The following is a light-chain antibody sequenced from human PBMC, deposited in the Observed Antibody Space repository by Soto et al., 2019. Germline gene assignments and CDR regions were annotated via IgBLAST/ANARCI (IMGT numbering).Light chain of an antibody. CDR3: QQSYSTPWT. CDR1: QSISSY. CDR2: AAS. Sequence: DIPMTQSPSSLSASVGDRVTITCRASQSISSYLNWYQQKPGKAPKLLIYAASSLQSGVPSRFSGSGSGTDFTLPISSLQPEDFATYYCQQSYSTPWTFGQVTKVEIK. J-gene: IGKJ1*01. V-gene: IGKV1-39*01.